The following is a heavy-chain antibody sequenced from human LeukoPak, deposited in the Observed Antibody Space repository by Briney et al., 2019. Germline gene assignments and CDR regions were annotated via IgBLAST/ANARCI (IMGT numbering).Heavy chain of an antibody. J-gene: IGHJ4*02. CDR1: GFTFSNYA. CDR3: ARAYGSGSHYYFDY. Sequence: GGSLRLSCSASGFTFSNYAIHWVRQAPGKAPEYVSAISGDGGSTYYADSVQGRFTISRDNSKNTLYLQMSSLRSEDTAVYYCARAYGSGSHYYFDYWGQGTLVTVSS. D-gene: IGHD3-10*01. V-gene: IGHV3-64D*06. CDR2: ISGDGGST.